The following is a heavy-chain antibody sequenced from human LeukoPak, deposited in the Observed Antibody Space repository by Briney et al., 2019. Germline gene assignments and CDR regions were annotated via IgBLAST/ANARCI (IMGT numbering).Heavy chain of an antibody. V-gene: IGHV3-30*18. D-gene: IGHD1-1*01. CDR3: AKDGNAKLETKQYFDY. CDR1: GFTFSSYG. Sequence: GRSLRLSCAASGFTFSSYGMHWVRQAPGKGLEWVAVISYDGSNKYYADSVKGRFTISRDNSKNTLYLQMNSLRAEDTAVYYCAKDGNAKLETKQYFDYWGQGTLVTVSS. CDR2: ISYDGSNK. J-gene: IGHJ4*02.